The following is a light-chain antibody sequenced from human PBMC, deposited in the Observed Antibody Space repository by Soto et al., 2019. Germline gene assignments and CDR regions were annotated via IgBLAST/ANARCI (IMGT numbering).Light chain of an antibody. J-gene: IGKJ5*01. CDR2: DAS. CDR3: QQRSDWPRIT. Sequence: EIVLTQSPATLSLYPGERATLSCRASQSVSRYLAWYQQKPGQAPRFLIYDASNRATGIPARFSGSGSGTDFTLTISSLEPEDFAVYYCQQRSDWPRITFGQGTRLEIK. V-gene: IGKV3-11*01. CDR1: QSVSRY.